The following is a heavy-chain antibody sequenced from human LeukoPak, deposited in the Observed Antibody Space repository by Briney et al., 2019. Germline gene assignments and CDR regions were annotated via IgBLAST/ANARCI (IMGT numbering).Heavy chain of an antibody. V-gene: IGHV4-39*01. Sequence: SETLSLTCTVSGGSISSSSYYWGWIRQPPGKGREWFGSIYYSGSTYYNPSLKSRVAISGDTSKNQFSLKLSSVTAADTAVYYCASLVVITSGAFDIWGQGTMVTVSS. CDR2: IYYSGST. CDR3: ASLVVITSGAFDI. J-gene: IGHJ3*02. CDR1: GGSISSSSYY. D-gene: IGHD3-22*01.